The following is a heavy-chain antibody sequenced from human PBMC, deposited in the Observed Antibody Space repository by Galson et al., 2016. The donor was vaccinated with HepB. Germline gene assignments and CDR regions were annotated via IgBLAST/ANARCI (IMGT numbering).Heavy chain of an antibody. CDR1: GFSLDTPSMR. CDR3: AREGVALDH. V-gene: IGHV2-70*04. CDR2: IDWDDDK. Sequence: PALVKPTQDLTLTCSFSGFSLDTPSMRVSWIRQPPGKALEWIARIDWDDDKFYRTSLRTRLTISKDTSKNQVALKMTNMDPVDTATYYCAREGVALDHWGQGILVTVSS. D-gene: IGHD3-3*01. J-gene: IGHJ4*02.